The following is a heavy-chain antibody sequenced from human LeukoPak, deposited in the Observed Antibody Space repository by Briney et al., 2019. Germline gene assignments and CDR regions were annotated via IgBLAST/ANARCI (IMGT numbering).Heavy chain of an antibody. CDR2: IYTSGST. D-gene: IGHD3-16*02. Sequence: SETLSLTCTVSGGSISSDGYYWSWIRQPAGKGLEWIGRIYTSGSTNYNPSLESRVTMSLDTSNNQFSLRLSSVTAADTAVYYCARAIYDYVWGSYRQTHYDYYYYYMDVWGKGTTVTVSS. V-gene: IGHV4-61*02. CDR1: GGSISSDGYY. J-gene: IGHJ6*03. CDR3: ARAIYDYVWGSYRQTHYDYYYYYMDV.